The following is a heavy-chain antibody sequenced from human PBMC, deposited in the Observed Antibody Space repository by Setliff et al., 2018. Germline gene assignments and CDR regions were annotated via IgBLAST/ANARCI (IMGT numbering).Heavy chain of an antibody. D-gene: IGHD2-21*02. Sequence: SETLSLTCTVPGYSISSGYIWGWIRQPPGKGLEWVGNIGHAGSINYNPSLKSRLTISRDTSKNQVSLKLNSVTATDTAVYYCARDLGHGGDSDYWGQGILVTVSS. CDR2: IGHAGSI. CDR1: GYSISSGYI. J-gene: IGHJ4*02. V-gene: IGHV4-38-2*02. CDR3: ARDLGHGGDSDY.